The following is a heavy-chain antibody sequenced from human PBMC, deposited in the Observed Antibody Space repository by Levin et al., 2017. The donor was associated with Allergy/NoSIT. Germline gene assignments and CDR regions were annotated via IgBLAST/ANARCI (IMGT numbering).Heavy chain of an antibody. CDR3: GRETIAAPPYNWFDT. J-gene: IGHJ5*02. Sequence: ASVKVSCKASGFTFSIYDIHWVRQAPGQGIEWVGRLNPNSGDTESAQKFMGRVTMTRDTSTTTAFMELNRLRRDGTAILFGGRETIAAPPYNWFDTWGQGALVTVSS. V-gene: IGHV1-2*06. D-gene: IGHD6-13*01. CDR2: LNPNSGDT. CDR1: GFTFSIYD.